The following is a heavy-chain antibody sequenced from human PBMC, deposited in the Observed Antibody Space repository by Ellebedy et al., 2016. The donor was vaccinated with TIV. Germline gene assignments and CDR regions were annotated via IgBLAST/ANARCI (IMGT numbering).Heavy chain of an antibody. J-gene: IGHJ6*02. D-gene: IGHD1-26*01. CDR1: GFTFSSYA. CDR2: ISGGGGTT. Sequence: GESLKISCAASGFTFSSYAMSWVRQAPGKGLEWVSAISGGGGTTYYADSVKGRFTISRDNSKSTLYLQMNSLRADDTAVYYCAKDMVIGDGKWEIDVWGQGTTVTVSS. V-gene: IGHV3-23*01. CDR3: AKDMVIGDGKWEIDV.